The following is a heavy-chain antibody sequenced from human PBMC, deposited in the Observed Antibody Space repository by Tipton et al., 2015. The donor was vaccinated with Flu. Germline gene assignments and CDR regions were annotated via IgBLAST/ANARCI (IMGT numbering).Heavy chain of an antibody. V-gene: IGHV4-61*01. Sequence: TLSLTCTVSGASVSRGNNYWTWIRQPPGKGLEWIGCISHSGRTYYNPSLKSRVTISVDTAKNQSSQRLSSVTAADTAVYYCARSTYYYGSGSADYWGQGTLVTVSS. CDR1: GASVSRGNNY. CDR3: ARSTYYYGSGSADY. CDR2: ISHSGRT. J-gene: IGHJ4*02. D-gene: IGHD3-10*01.